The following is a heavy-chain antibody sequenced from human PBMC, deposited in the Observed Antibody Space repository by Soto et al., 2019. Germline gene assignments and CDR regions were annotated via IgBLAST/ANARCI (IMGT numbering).Heavy chain of an antibody. D-gene: IGHD3-16*01. CDR2: IYYSGST. CDR3: ARAIIGHTLDY. Sequence: PSETLSLTCTVSGGSLSSYYWSWIRQPPGKGLEWIGYIYYSGSTNYNPSLKSRVTISVDTSKNQFSLRLSSVTAADTAVYYCARAIIGHTLDYWGQGTLVTVSS. J-gene: IGHJ4*02. V-gene: IGHV4-59*01. CDR1: GGSLSSYY.